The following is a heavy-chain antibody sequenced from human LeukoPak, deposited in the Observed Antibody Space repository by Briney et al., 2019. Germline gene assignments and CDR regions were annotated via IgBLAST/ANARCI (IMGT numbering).Heavy chain of an antibody. CDR2: INWNGGST. CDR3: ARTPLLRFLEWLPTLNDY. J-gene: IGHJ4*02. V-gene: IGHV3-20*04. Sequence: GGSLRLSCAASGFTFDDYGMSWVRQAPGKGLEWVSGINWNGGSTGYADSVKGRFTISRDNAKNSLYLQMNSPRAEDTALYYCARTPLLRFLEWLPTLNDYWGQGTLVTVSS. CDR1: GFTFDDYG. D-gene: IGHD3-3*01.